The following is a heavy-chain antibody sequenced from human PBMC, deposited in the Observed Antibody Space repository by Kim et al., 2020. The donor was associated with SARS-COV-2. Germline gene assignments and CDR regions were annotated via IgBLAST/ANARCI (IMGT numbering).Heavy chain of an antibody. V-gene: IGHV3-11*01. J-gene: IGHJ4*02. D-gene: IGHD3-22*01. CDR3: ARFRGYYYDSSGYSDY. CDR1: GFTFSDYY. CDR2: ISSSGSTI. Sequence: GGSLRLSCAASGFTFSDYYMSWIRQAPGKGLEWVSYISSSGSTIYYADSVKGRFTISRDNAKNSLYLQMNSLRAEDTAVYYCARFRGYYYDSSGYSDYWGQGTLVTVSS.